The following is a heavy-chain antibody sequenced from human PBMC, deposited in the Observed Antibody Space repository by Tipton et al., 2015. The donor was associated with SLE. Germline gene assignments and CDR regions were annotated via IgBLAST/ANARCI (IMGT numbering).Heavy chain of an antibody. CDR3: ATYSSGWSPHDY. J-gene: IGHJ4*02. CDR1: GFPFDNYA. CDR2: ITWNSDNI. Sequence: SLRLSCAASGFPFDNYAMQLVRQAPGKGLEWVSTITWNSDNIDYAHSVRGRFTISRDNARKSLYLQMNSLRREDSARYYCATYSSGWSPHDYWGQGTLVTVSS. V-gene: IGHV3-9*01. D-gene: IGHD6-25*01.